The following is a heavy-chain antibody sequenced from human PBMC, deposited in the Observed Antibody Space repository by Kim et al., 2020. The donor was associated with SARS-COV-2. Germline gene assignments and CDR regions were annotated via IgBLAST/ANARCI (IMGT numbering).Heavy chain of an antibody. J-gene: IGHJ5*02. CDR2: INTNTGNP. V-gene: IGHV7-4-1*02. CDR1: GYAFTTYT. CDR3: GLTMVRGVIPS. D-gene: IGHD3-10*01. Sequence: ASVKVSCKASGYAFTTYTMTWVRQAPGHGLEWMGWINTNTGNPTYAQGFTGRFVFSLDTSVSTTYLQINSLQAEDTAVYYCGLTMVRGVIPSWGQGTLVTVSS.